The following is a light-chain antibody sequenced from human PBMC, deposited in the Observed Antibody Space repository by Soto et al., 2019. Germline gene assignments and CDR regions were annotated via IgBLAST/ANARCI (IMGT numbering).Light chain of an antibody. J-gene: IGKJ4*01. CDR1: QSVSSN. V-gene: IGKV3-15*01. CDR3: QQYNNWPPPLT. Sequence: EIVMTQSPATLSVSPGERATLSCRASQSVSSNLAWYQQKPGQAPRLLIYGASTRATGIPARFSGSVSGTEFTLTISSLQSEDFAVYYCQQYNNWPPPLTFGGGNKVEL. CDR2: GAS.